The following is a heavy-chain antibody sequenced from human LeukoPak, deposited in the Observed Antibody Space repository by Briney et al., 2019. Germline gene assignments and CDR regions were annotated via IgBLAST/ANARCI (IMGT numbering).Heavy chain of an antibody. J-gene: IGHJ5*02. CDR2: ICGSGAST. V-gene: IGHV3-23*01. CDR1: GFTFSDYA. D-gene: IGHD6-19*01. Sequence: GGSLRLSCAASGFTFSDYAMTWVRQAPGKGLQWVSGICGSGASTYYGDSVKGRFIISRDNSKNTLYLQIDSLRAEDTAVYYCAKGASSGWLLYWFDPWGQGTLVTVSS. CDR3: AKGASSGWLLYWFDP.